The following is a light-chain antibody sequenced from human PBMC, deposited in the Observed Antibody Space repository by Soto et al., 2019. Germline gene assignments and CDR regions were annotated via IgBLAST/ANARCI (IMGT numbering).Light chain of an antibody. CDR1: QSVSSSY. CDR3: QQYGSSLLT. Sequence: EIVLTQSPGTLSLSPGERATLSCRASQSVSSSYLAWYQQKPGQAPRLLIYGASSRATGIPDRFSGSGAGTDFTLTISRLEPEDFAVYYGQQYGSSLLTFGPGTKVDIK. J-gene: IGKJ3*01. CDR2: GAS. V-gene: IGKV3-20*01.